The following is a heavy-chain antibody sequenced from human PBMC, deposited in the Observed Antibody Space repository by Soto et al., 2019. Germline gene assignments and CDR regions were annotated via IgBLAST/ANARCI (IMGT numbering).Heavy chain of an antibody. V-gene: IGHV4-4*02. CDR3: ARRSIAAADAFDI. CDR1: GDSINSSHW. J-gene: IGHJ3*02. D-gene: IGHD6-13*01. CDR2: ISHSGST. Sequence: PSETLSLTCAVSGDSINSSHWWNWVRQPPGKGLEWIGQISHSGSTNYNPSLTSRVTISVDTSKNQFSLKLSSVTAADTAVYYCARRSIAAADAFDIWGQGTMVTVSS.